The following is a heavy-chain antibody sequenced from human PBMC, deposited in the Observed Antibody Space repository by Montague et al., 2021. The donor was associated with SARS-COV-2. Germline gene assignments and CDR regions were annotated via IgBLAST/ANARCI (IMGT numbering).Heavy chain of an antibody. CDR1: GFIFSNFA. J-gene: IGHJ5*02. CDR3: ARDAVAGTSHWFDP. V-gene: IGHV3-30*04. CDR2: ITYDGIDK. Sequence: SLRLSCAASGFIFSNFAFHWVRQAPGKGLEWVAIITYDGIDKFYADSVKGRFTISRDNSKNTLYLRLNSLTPEDTAVYYCARDAVAGTSHWFDPWGQGTLVTVPS. D-gene: IGHD6-19*01.